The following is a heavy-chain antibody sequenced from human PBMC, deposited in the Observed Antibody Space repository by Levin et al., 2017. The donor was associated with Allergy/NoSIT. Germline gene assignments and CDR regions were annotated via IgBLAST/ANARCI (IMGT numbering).Heavy chain of an antibody. CDR1: GYTFTSYY. J-gene: IGHJ4*02. D-gene: IGHD2-8*01. CDR3: ARDPGYCTNGVCFVLDY. CDR2: INPSGGST. V-gene: IGHV1-46*01. Sequence: ASVKVSCKASGYTFTSYYMHWVRQAPGQGLEWMGIINPSGGSTSYAQKFQGRVTMTRDTSTSTVYMELSSLRSEDTAVYYCARDPGYCTNGVCFVLDYWGQGTLVTVSS.